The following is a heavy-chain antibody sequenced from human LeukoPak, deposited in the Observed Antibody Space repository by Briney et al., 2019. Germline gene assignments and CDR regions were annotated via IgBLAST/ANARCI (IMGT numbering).Heavy chain of an antibody. V-gene: IGHV1-69*13. Sequence: GASVKVSCKASGVTFSSYAMSWVRQAPGQGLEWMGGIIPMFKTPKYVQKFQDRLTITADESTRTAYMELNSLRSDDTAVYYCARDWGSIKVIADYWGQGTLVTVSS. CDR1: GVTFSSYA. CDR3: ARDWGSIKVIADY. CDR2: IIPMFKTP. D-gene: IGHD7-27*01. J-gene: IGHJ4*02.